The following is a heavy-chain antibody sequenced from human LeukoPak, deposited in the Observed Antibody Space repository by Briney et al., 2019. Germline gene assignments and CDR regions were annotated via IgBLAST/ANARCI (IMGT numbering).Heavy chain of an antibody. CDR1: GFTFSSYA. Sequence: PGRSLRLSCAASGFTFSSYAMGWVRQAPGKGLEWVPIISGSGGRTSHAGSVKGRYTISRDNSKNTQYLQVNSLRAADSAVYYCAKAMEDGNADRFDYWGQGNLVTVSS. D-gene: IGHD3-3*01. CDR3: AKAMEDGNADRFDY. J-gene: IGHJ4*02. V-gene: IGHV3-23*01. CDR2: ISGSGGRT.